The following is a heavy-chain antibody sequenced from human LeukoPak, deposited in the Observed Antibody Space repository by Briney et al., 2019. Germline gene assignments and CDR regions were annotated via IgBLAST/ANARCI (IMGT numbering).Heavy chain of an antibody. J-gene: IGHJ4*02. V-gene: IGHV4-59*08. Sequence: SETLSLTCTVSGGSISSYYWSWIRQPPGKGLEWIGYIYYSGSTNYNPSLKSRVTISVDTSKNQFSLKLSSATAADTAVYYCARHAYSSGWIDYWGQGTLVTVSS. D-gene: IGHD6-19*01. CDR3: ARHAYSSGWIDY. CDR2: IYYSGST. CDR1: GGSISSYY.